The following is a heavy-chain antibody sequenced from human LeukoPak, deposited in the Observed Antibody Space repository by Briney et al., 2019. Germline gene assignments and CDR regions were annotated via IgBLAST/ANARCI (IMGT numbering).Heavy chain of an antibody. CDR2: IYPRDSDT. Sequence: GESLRISCKASGYTFTHQWIGWVRQLSGSGLEWMGIIYPRDSDTIYSPSFQGHVTISADTSINTAYLEWSSLEASDTAIYYCARHSDVIGAIWGQGTLVTVSS. V-gene: IGHV5-51*01. J-gene: IGHJ4*02. CDR1: GYTFTHQW. CDR3: ARHSDVIGAI. D-gene: IGHD3-10*01.